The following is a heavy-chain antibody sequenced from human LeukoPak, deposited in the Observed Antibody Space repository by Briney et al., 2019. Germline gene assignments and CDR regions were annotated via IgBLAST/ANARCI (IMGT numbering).Heavy chain of an antibody. CDR3: VRLVAGRGQFDY. J-gene: IGHJ4*02. CDR1: GYSFTNYW. V-gene: IGHV5-51*01. D-gene: IGHD6-19*01. Sequence: PGESLKISCEGSGYSFTNYWIGWVRQMPGKGLEWMGIIYPADSNTRYSPSFQGQVTISADKSISTAYLQWSSLKASDTAMYYCVRLVAGRGQFDYWGQGTLVTVSS. CDR2: IYPADSNT.